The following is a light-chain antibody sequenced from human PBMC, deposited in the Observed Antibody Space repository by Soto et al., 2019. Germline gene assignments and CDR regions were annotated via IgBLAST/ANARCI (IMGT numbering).Light chain of an antibody. CDR2: AVS. J-gene: IGLJ2*01. Sequence: QSALTQPPSASGSPGQSVTISCTGTSSDVGGYNYVSWYQQHPGKAPKLVIYAVSAWPSGVPDRFSGSKSGNTASLTVSGLQAEDEADYYCSSYAGSDNVVFGGGTKLTVL. CDR1: SSDVGGYNY. CDR3: SSYAGSDNVV. V-gene: IGLV2-8*01.